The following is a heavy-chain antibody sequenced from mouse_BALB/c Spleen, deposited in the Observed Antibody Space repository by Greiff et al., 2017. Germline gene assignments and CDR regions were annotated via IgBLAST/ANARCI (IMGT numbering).Heavy chain of an antibody. V-gene: IGHV2-9-2*01. J-gene: IGHJ3*01. CDR3: VRDRAIYYDYDAFAY. Sequence: VQGVESGPGLVAPSQSLSITCTVSGFSLTSYDISWIRQPPGKGLEWLGVIWTGGGTNYNSAFMSRLSISKDNSKSQVFLKMNSLQTDDTAIYYCVRDRAIYYDYDAFAYWGQGTLVTVSA. CDR1: GFSLTSYD. CDR2: IWTGGGT. D-gene: IGHD2-4*01.